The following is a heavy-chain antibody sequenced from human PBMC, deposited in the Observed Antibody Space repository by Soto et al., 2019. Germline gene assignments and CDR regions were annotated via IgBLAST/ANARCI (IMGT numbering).Heavy chain of an antibody. CDR3: ARVGLAYPDYYYYGMDV. J-gene: IGHJ6*02. CDR2: ISAYNVNT. D-gene: IGHD3-10*01. CDR1: GYTFTSHG. Sequence: QGQLVQSGAEVMNPGASVKVSCKASGYTFTSHGISWVRQAPGQGLEWMGWISAYNVNTNSAQKLQGRVTLTIDTSTSKAYMDLRSLRSDDTAVYYCARVGLAYPDYYYYGMDVWGQGTTVTVSS. V-gene: IGHV1-18*01.